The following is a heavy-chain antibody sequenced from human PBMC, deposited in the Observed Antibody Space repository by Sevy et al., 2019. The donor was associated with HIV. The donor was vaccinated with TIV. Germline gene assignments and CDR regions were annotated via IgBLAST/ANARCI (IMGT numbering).Heavy chain of an antibody. D-gene: IGHD1-1*01. CDR3: ARSVEGHFDY. Sequence: GGSLRLSCAASGFKFSVYSMNWVRQAPGKGLVWISYMTSDTRTIKYAESVKGRFTIYRDNARNSVYLQMNSLRDEDTAVYYCARSVEGHFDYWGQGTLVTVSS. V-gene: IGHV3-48*02. J-gene: IGHJ4*02. CDR1: GFKFSVYS. CDR2: MTSDTRTI.